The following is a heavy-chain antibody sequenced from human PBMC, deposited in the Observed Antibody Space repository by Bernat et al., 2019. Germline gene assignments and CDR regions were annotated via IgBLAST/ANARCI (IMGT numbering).Heavy chain of an antibody. D-gene: IGHD2-15*01. Sequence: QVQLVESGGGVVQPGRSLRLSCAASGFTFSSYAMHWVRQAPGKGLEWVAVISYDGSNKYYADSVKGRFTISRDNSKNTLYLQMNSLRAEDTAVYYCARESFVVVVAATVYDYYYMDVWGKGTTVTVSS. J-gene: IGHJ6*03. V-gene: IGHV3-30*01. CDR1: GFTFSSYA. CDR2: ISYDGSNK. CDR3: ARESFVVVVAATVYDYYYMDV.